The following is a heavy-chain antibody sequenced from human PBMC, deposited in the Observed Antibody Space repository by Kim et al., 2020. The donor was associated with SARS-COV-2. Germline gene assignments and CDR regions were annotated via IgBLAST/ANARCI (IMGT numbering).Heavy chain of an antibody. CDR2: ISYDGSNK. J-gene: IGHJ3*02. Sequence: GGSLRLSCAASGFTFSSYGMHWVRQAPGKGLEWVAVISYDGSNKYYADSVKGRFTISRDNSKNTLYLQMNSLRAEDTAVYYCAKVGYYGSGSYPDDAFGIWGRGTMVTVSS. D-gene: IGHD3-10*01. CDR1: GFTFSSYG. CDR3: AKVGYYGSGSYPDDAFGI. V-gene: IGHV3-30*18.